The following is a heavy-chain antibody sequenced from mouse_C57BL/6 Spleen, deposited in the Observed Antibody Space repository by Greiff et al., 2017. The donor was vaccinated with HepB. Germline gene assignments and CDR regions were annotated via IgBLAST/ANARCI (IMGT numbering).Heavy chain of an antibody. Sequence: VHVKQSGAELVRPGASVKLSCTASGFNIKDDYMHWVKQRPEQGLEWIGWIDPENGDTEYASKFQGKATITADTSSNTAYLQLSSLTSEDTAVYYCTTGGYGSVFAYWGQGTLVTVSA. CDR2: IDPENGDT. CDR1: GFNIKDDY. CDR3: TTGGYGSVFAY. J-gene: IGHJ3*01. V-gene: IGHV14-4*01. D-gene: IGHD1-1*01.